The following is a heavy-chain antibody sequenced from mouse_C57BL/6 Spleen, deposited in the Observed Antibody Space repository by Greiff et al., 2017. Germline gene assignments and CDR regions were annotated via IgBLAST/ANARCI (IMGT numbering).Heavy chain of an antibody. CDR3: AREGGMGY. Sequence: EVQLQQSGPELVKPGASVKISCKASGYTFTDYYMNWVKQSHGKSLEWIGDINPNNGGTSYNQKFKGKATLTVDKSSSTAYMELRSLTSEDSAVYYCAREGGMGYWGQGTTLTVSS. CDR2: INPNNGGT. CDR1: GYTFTDYY. J-gene: IGHJ2*01. V-gene: IGHV1-26*01.